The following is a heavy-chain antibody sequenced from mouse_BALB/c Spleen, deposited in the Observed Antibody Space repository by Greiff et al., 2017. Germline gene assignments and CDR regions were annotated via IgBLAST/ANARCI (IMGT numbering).Heavy chain of an antibody. Sequence: QVQLQQPGAELVKPGASVKLSCKASGYTFTSYYMYWVKQRPGQGLEWIGGINPSNGGTNFNEKFKSKATLTVDKSSSTAYMQLSSLTSEDSAVYYCTRGNYYCNWEYAMDYWGQGTSVTVSS. CDR3: TRGNYYCNWEYAMDY. CDR2: INPSNGGT. CDR1: GYTFTSYY. V-gene: IGHV1S81*02. D-gene: IGHD2-1*01. J-gene: IGHJ4*01.